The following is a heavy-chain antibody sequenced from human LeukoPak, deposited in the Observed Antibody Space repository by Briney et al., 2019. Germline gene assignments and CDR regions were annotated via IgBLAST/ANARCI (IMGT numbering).Heavy chain of an antibody. CDR3: GKDQNVAAAGLPYDY. CDR2: IKGKTDGGTI. D-gene: IGHD6-13*01. J-gene: IGHJ4*02. Sequence: GGSLRLSCAASGFTFSNAWMTWVRQAPGKGLEWVGRIKGKTDGGTIDYAAPVKGRFTISRDDSKNTLYLQMSSLKTDDTAVYYCGKDQNVAAAGLPYDYWGQGTLVTVSS. CDR1: GFTFSNAW. V-gene: IGHV3-15*01.